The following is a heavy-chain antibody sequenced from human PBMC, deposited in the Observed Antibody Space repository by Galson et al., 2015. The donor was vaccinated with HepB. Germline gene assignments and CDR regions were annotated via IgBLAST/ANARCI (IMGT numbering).Heavy chain of an antibody. CDR2: ISAYNGNT. D-gene: IGHD3-10*01. Sequence: SVKVSCKASGYTFTSYGISWVRQAPGQGLEWMGWISAYNGNTNYAQKLQGRVTMTTNTSTSTAYMELRSLRSDDTAVYYCARGGSGSYYNTPAIYYYYYGMDVWGQGTTVTVSS. CDR3: ARGGSGSYYNTPAIYYYYYGMDV. J-gene: IGHJ6*02. CDR1: GYTFTSYG. V-gene: IGHV1-18*01.